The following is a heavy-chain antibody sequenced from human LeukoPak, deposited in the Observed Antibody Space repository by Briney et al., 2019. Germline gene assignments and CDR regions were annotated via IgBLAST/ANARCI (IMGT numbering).Heavy chain of an antibody. D-gene: IGHD3-3*01. V-gene: IGHV3-23*01. CDR2: ISGRGDRT. CDR1: GFTFSSYA. CDR3: ATQGRSAILGI. J-gene: IGHJ3*02. Sequence: PGGSLRLSCAASGFTFSSYAMSWVRQAPGKGLEWVSAISGRGDRTYYADSVKGRFTISRDNSKNSLYLQMNSLRAEDTAVYYCATQGRSAILGIWGQGTMVTVSS.